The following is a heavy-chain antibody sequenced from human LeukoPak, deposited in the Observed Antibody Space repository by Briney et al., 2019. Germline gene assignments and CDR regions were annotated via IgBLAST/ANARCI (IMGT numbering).Heavy chain of an antibody. CDR1: GFTFSSYA. V-gene: IGHV3-48*03. CDR3: ARGRMVRGHYYYGMDV. Sequence: GGSLRLSCAASGFTFSSYAMNWVRQAPGKGLEWVSYISSSGSTIYYADSVKGRFTISRDNAKNSLYLQMNSLRAEDTAVYYCARGRMVRGHYYYGMDVWAKGPRSPSP. CDR2: ISSSGSTI. D-gene: IGHD3-10*01. J-gene: IGHJ6*02.